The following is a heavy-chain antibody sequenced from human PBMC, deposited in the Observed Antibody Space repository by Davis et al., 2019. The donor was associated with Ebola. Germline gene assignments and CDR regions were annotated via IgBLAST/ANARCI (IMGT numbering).Heavy chain of an antibody. J-gene: IGHJ3*02. V-gene: IGHV1-46*01. CDR2: INPSGGST. CDR3: ARQESGSYRLDAFDI. Sequence: ASVKVSCKASGYTFTSYYMHWVRQAPGQGLEWMGIINPSGGSTSHAQKFQGRVTMTRDTSTSTVYMELSSLRSEDTAVYYCARQESGSYRLDAFDIWGQGTMVTVSS. D-gene: IGHD1-26*01. CDR1: GYTFTSYY.